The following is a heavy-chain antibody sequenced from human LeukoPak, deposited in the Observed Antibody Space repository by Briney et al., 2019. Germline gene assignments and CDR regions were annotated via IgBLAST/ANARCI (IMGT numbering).Heavy chain of an antibody. V-gene: IGHV5-10-1*01. J-gene: IGHJ5*02. CDR3: ARLHSGYCSGGSCYPSWFDP. CDR2: IDPSDSYT. Sequence: GESLKISYKGAGYGFTSYWISWGRQMAGKGREWMGRIDPSDSYTNYSPSFQSDVTISADKSISTAYLQWSSLKASDTAMYYCARLHSGYCSGGSCYPSWFDPWGQGTLVTVFS. CDR1: GYGFTSYW. D-gene: IGHD2-15*01.